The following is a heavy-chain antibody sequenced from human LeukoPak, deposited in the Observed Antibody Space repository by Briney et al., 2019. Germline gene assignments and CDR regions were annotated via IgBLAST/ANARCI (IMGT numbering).Heavy chain of an antibody. J-gene: IGHJ3*02. D-gene: IGHD3-22*01. CDR2: IYYSGST. CDR1: GGSICSGDYY. CDR3: ASSRRYYYDSSGYYAFDI. Sequence: SETLSLACTVSGGSICSGDYYWSWIRQPPGKGLEWIGYIYYSGSTYYNPSLKSRVTISVDTSKNQFSLKLSSVTAADTAVYYCASSRRYYYDSSGYYAFDIWGQGTMVTVPS. V-gene: IGHV4-30-4*08.